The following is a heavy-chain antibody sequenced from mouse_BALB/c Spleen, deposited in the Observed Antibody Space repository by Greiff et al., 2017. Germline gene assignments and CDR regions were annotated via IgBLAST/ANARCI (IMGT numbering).Heavy chain of an antibody. V-gene: IGHV5-15*02. CDR1: GFTFSDYG. Sequence: EVKLVESGGGLVQPGGSRKLSCAASGFTFSDYGMAWVRQAPGKGPEWVAFISNLAYSIYYADTVTGRFTISRENAKNTLYLEMSSLRSEDTAMYYCARDKRGAMDYWGQGTSVTVSS. J-gene: IGHJ4*01. CDR2: ISNLAYSI. CDR3: ARDKRGAMDY.